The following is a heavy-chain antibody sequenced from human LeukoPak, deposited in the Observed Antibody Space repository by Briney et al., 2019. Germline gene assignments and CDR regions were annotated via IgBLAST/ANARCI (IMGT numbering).Heavy chain of an antibody. J-gene: IGHJ4*02. Sequence: ASVKVSCKASGYTFTGYYMHWVRPAPGQGLEWMGWINHNSGGTNYAQKVQGRVTMTRDTSISTAYMELSRLRSDDTDVYYCARIPLRAYYDSSGYYGLWGQGTLVTVSS. D-gene: IGHD3-22*01. CDR1: GYTFTGYY. CDR2: INHNSGGT. V-gene: IGHV1-2*02. CDR3: ARIPLRAYYDSSGYYGL.